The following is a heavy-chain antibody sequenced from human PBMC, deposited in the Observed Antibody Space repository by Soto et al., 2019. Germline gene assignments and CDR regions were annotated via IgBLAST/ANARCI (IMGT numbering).Heavy chain of an antibody. V-gene: IGHV4-59*01. CDR3: ARDRRVRGVIRLGDV. CDR2: IYYSGST. Sequence: SETLSLTCTVSGGSISSYYWSWIRQPPGNGLEWIAYIYYSGSTNYNPSLKSRVTISVDTSKNQFSLKLSSVTAADTALYYFARDRRVRGVIRLGDVWGQGPTVTVSS. D-gene: IGHD3-10*01. CDR1: GGSISSYY. J-gene: IGHJ6*02.